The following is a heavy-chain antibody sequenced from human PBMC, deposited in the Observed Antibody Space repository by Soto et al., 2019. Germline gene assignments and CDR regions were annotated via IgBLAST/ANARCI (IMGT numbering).Heavy chain of an antibody. CDR3: ARGKFANWFGP. CDR1: GYRFVNYC. Sequence: GESLKISRKASGYRFVNYCIDWVRQMPVKGLEWMGIIYPHDSNTKYSPSFQGQVTMSADKSSRAAYMQWSSLKASDTAMYYCARGKFANWFGPWGQGAQVNVSS. CDR2: IYPHDSNT. V-gene: IGHV5-51*01. J-gene: IGHJ5*02.